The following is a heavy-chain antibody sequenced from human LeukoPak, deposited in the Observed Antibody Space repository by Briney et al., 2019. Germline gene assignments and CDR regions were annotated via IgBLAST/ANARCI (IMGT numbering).Heavy chain of an antibody. J-gene: IGHJ4*02. CDR1: GYTFSDNY. Sequence: DSVKVSCKASGYTFSDNYMHWVRQAPGQGLEWMGWINPNSGGTNYAQKFQGRVSMARDTSISTAYMELSRLRSDDTAVYYCAVTPCGGDCYPDYWGQGTLVTVSS. V-gene: IGHV1-2*02. D-gene: IGHD2-21*02. CDR2: INPNSGGT. CDR3: AVTPCGGDCYPDY.